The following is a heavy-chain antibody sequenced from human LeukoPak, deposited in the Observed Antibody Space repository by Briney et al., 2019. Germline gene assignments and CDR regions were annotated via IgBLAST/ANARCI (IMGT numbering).Heavy chain of an antibody. D-gene: IGHD1-1*01. Sequence: GASVKVSCKASGYTFTGYYIHWLRQAPGQGPEWMGWINPNSGGTTYAQKFQGRVTMTRDTSISTAYLELSRLRSDDTAVYYCARGSPLQHQLIRRPPHDYWGQGALVTVSS. V-gene: IGHV1-2*02. CDR1: GYTFTGYY. J-gene: IGHJ4*02. CDR2: INPNSGGT. CDR3: ARGSPLQHQLIRRPPHDY.